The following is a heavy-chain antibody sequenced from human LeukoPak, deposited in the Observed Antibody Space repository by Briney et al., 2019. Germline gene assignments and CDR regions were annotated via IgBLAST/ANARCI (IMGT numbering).Heavy chain of an antibody. CDR3: ARLSIAGDSNY. CDR2: INPNSGGT. V-gene: IGHV1-2*06. Sequence: ASVKVSCKASGYTFTGYYMHWVRQAPGQGLEWMGRINPNSGGTNYAQKFQGRVTMTRDTSISTAYMELSRLRSDDTAVYCCARLSIAGDSNYWGQGTLVTVSS. D-gene: IGHD2-21*01. CDR1: GYTFTGYY. J-gene: IGHJ4*02.